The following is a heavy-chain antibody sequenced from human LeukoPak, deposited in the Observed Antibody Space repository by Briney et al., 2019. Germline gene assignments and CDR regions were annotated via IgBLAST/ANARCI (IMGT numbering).Heavy chain of an antibody. J-gene: IGHJ4*02. V-gene: IGHV3-9*01. CDR3: ARGVVTAYAAFDS. CDR1: GFTFDDYA. Sequence: GGSLRLSCAASGFTFDDYAMHWVRQAPGKGLEWVSGISWNSGSIGYADSVKGRFTISRDNSKNTLDLQMTSLRTEDTAVYYCARGVVTAYAAFDSWGQGTLVTVSS. D-gene: IGHD2-21*02. CDR2: ISWNSGSI.